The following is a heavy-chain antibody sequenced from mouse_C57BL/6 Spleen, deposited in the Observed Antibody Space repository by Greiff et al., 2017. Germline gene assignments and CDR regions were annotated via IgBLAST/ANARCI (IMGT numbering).Heavy chain of an antibody. Sequence: EVKLVESGGGLVKPGGSLKLSCAASGFTFSDYGMHWVRQAPEKGLEWVAYISSGSSTIYYADTVKGRFPISRDNAKNTLFLQMTSRRSEDTAMYYCARIDGYYEEWFAYWGQGTLVTVSA. V-gene: IGHV5-17*01. CDR1: GFTFSDYG. D-gene: IGHD2-3*01. CDR2: ISSGSSTI. CDR3: ARIDGYYEEWFAY. J-gene: IGHJ3*01.